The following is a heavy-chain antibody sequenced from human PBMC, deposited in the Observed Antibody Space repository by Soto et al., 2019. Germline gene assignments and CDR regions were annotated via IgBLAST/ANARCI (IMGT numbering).Heavy chain of an antibody. CDR1: GGTFSSYT. V-gene: IGHV1-69*02. CDR3: ARSRREKYYFDY. J-gene: IGHJ4*02. CDR2: IIPILGIA. Sequence: QVQLVQSGAEVKKPGSSVKVSCKASGGTFSSYTISWVRQAPGQGLEWMGRIIPILGIANYAQKFQGRVTITADKSTSTAYMELSSLRSEDTAVYYCARSRREKYYFDYWGQGTLVTVSS.